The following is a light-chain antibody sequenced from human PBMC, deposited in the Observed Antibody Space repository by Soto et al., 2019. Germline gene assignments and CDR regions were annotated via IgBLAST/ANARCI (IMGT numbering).Light chain of an antibody. CDR2: GAS. Sequence: EIQLTHSPCTLSSSGGDRATLSCRASQSVSSNYLAWYQQRPGQAPGILIYGASSRANGIPDRFSGSGSGTDFTLTISRLEPEDSAVYFCQHYSSNTFGQGTKVDIK. CDR1: QSVSSNY. J-gene: IGKJ1*01. CDR3: QHYSSNT. V-gene: IGKV3-20*01.